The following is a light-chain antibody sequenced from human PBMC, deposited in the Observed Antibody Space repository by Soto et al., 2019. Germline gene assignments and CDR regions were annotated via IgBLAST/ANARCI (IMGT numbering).Light chain of an antibody. CDR3: QHYNSYSEA. CDR1: QSISTW. Sequence: DIHMTQSPSTLSASVLDIVTITFLASQSISTWLAWYQQKPGKAPKLLIYDVSNLESGVPLRFSGSGSGTEFTLTISSLQPDDVATYYCQHYNSYSEAFGQGTKVDIK. J-gene: IGKJ1*01. CDR2: DVS. V-gene: IGKV1-5*01.